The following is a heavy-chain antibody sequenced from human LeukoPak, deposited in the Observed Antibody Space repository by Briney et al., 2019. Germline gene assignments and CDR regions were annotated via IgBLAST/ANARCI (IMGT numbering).Heavy chain of an antibody. D-gene: IGHD4-23*01. Sequence: ASVKVSCKASGYSFVLYGISWVRQAPGQGPEWMGWISTYNGNTKYAEKFQGRVTMTTDTPTSTAYMELRSLRSDDTAVYYCARDTLPDDYGGNIWGQGTLVTVSS. CDR2: ISTYNGNT. CDR1: GYSFVLYG. CDR3: ARDTLPDDYGGNI. J-gene: IGHJ4*02. V-gene: IGHV1-18*01.